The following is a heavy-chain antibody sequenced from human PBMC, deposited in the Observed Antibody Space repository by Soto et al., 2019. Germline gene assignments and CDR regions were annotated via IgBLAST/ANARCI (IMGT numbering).Heavy chain of an antibody. CDR2: IYHSGST. Sequence: QVQLQESGPGLVKPSGTLSLTCAVSGDSISSSNWWNWVRQPPGKGLEWIGEIYHSGSTNYNSSLKSRVSISVDKSKSQFSLKLSSVTAADTAVYYCARKTFTPGVFDYWGQGTLVTVSS. CDR1: GDSISSSNW. V-gene: IGHV4-4*02. J-gene: IGHJ4*02. CDR3: ARKTFTPGVFDY. D-gene: IGHD2-15*01.